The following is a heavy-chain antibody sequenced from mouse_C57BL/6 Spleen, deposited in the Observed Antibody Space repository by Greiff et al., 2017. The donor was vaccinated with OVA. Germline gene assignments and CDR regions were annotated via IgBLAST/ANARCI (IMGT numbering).Heavy chain of an antibody. J-gene: IGHJ2*01. V-gene: IGHV1-69*01. D-gene: IGHD1-1*01. CDR2: IDPSDSYT. CDR3: ARRGTVGFDY. CDR1: GYTFTSYW. Sequence: QVQLKEPGAELVMPGASVKLSCKASGYTFTSYWMHWVKQRPGQGLEWIGEIDPSDSYTNYNQKFKGKSTLTVDKSSSTAYMQLSSLTSEDSAVYYCARRGTVGFDYWGQGTTLTVSS.